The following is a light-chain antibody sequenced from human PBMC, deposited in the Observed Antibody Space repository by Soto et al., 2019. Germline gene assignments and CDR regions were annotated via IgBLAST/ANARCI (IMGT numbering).Light chain of an antibody. V-gene: IGKV3-11*01. CDR3: QQRSNWPPT. J-gene: IGKJ1*01. CDR2: DAS. Sequence: IVMTQAPATLSVSPGERATLSCRASQSVSSYLAWYQQKPGQAPRLLIYDASNRATGIPARFSGSGSGTDFTLTISSLEPEDFAVYYCQQRSNWPPTFGQGTKV. CDR1: QSVSSY.